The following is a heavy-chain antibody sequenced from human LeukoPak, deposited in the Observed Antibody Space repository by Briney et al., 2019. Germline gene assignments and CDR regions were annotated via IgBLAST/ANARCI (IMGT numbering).Heavy chain of an antibody. CDR2: INHSGST. CDR1: GGSFSGYY. Sequence: SETLSLTCAVYGGSFSGYYWSWIRQPPGKGLEWIGEINHSGSTNYNPSLKSRVTISVDTSKNQFSLKLSSVTAADTAVYYCARVVWNYVVGYYYYMDVWGKGTTVTVSS. J-gene: IGHJ6*03. CDR3: ARVVWNYVVGYYYYMDV. D-gene: IGHD1-7*01. V-gene: IGHV4-34*01.